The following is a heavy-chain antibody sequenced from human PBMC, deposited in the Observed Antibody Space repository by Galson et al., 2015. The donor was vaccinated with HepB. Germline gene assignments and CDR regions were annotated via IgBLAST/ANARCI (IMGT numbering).Heavy chain of an antibody. CDR3: AKDGFPRSSGWDY. CDR1: GFTFSSNP. J-gene: IGHJ4*02. D-gene: IGHD6-19*01. Sequence: SLRLSCAASGFTFSSNPMSWVRQAPGKGLEWVSEISESGGTTYYVDSVKGRFTISRDNSRNTLYLQMNSLRAEDTAVYYCAKDGFPRSSGWDYWGQGTLVTVSS. CDR2: ISESGGTT. V-gene: IGHV3-23*01.